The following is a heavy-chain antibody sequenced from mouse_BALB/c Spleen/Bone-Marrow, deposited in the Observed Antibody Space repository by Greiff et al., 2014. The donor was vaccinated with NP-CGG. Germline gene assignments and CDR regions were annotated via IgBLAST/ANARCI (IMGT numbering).Heavy chain of an antibody. Sequence: VHVKQSGAELVKPGASVKLSCTASGFNIKDTYMRWVKQRPEQGLEWIGRIDPANGNTKYDPKFQGKATITADTSSNTAYLQLSSLTSEDTAVYYCAIYYGNYYAMDYWGQGTSVTVSS. CDR1: GFNIKDTY. V-gene: IGHV14-3*02. CDR3: AIYYGNYYAMDY. D-gene: IGHD2-1*01. J-gene: IGHJ4*01. CDR2: IDPANGNT.